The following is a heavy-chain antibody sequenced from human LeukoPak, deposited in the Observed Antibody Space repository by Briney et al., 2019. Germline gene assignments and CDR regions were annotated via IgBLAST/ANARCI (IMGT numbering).Heavy chain of an antibody. CDR1: GFTFSSYW. CDR2: IKQDGSEK. CDR3: ARDSPFWVVVPAAIDY. Sequence: GGPLRLSCAASGFTFSSYWMSWVRQAPGKGLEWVANIKQDGSEKYYVDSVKGRFTISRDNAKNSLYLQMNSLRAEDTAVYYCARDSPFWVVVPAAIDYWGQGTLVTVSS. J-gene: IGHJ4*02. D-gene: IGHD2-2*01. V-gene: IGHV3-7*01.